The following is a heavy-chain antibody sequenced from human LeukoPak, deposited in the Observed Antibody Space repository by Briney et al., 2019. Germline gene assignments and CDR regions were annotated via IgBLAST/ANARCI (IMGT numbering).Heavy chain of an antibody. CDR3: AELGITMIGGV. Sequence: PGGSLRLSCAASGFTFSDYYMGWIRQAPGKGLEWVSYITTSGSSIYYADSVKGRFTMSRDNAKKSLYLQMNSLRAEDTAVYYCAELGITMIGGVWGKGTTVTISS. CDR2: ITTSGSSI. J-gene: IGHJ6*04. CDR1: GFTFSDYY. D-gene: IGHD3-10*02. V-gene: IGHV3-11*04.